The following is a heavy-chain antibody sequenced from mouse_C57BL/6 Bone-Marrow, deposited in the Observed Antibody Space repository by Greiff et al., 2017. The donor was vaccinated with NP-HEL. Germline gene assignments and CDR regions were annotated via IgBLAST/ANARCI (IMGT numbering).Heavy chain of an antibody. CDR1: GYTFTDYN. CDR3: ARHHYYGSSYGFDY. Sequence: VQLQQSGPELVKPGASVKMSCKASGYTFTDYNMHWVKQSHGKSLEWIGYINPNNGGTSYNQKFKGKATLTVNKSSSTAYMELRSLTSEDSAVYYCARHHYYGSSYGFDYWGQGTTLTVSS. D-gene: IGHD1-1*01. V-gene: IGHV1-22*01. CDR2: INPNNGGT. J-gene: IGHJ2*01.